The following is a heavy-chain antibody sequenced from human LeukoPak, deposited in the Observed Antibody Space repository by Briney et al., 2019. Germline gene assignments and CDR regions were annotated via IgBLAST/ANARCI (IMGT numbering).Heavy chain of an antibody. CDR2: ISPSGGST. CDR3: ARVDSSRDVYNFCFDY. Sequence: ASVKVSCKAPGYTFTSYYIHWLRQAPGQGLEWMGIISPSGGSTKYAQKFQGRVTMSRDTSTSTVYMELSSLRSEDTAVYYCARVDSSRDVYNFCFDYWGQGTLITVSS. CDR1: GYTFTSYY. D-gene: IGHD5-24*01. V-gene: IGHV1-46*01. J-gene: IGHJ4*02.